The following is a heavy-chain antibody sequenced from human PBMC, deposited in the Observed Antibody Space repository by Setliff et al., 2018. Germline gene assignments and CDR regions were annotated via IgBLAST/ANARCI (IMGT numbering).Heavy chain of an antibody. CDR1: GYSFTNNW. D-gene: IGHD3-10*01. Sequence: PGESLKISCQGSGYSFTNNWIAWVRQMPGKGLECMGIIFPGNSNTRYSPSFQGQVTISVDKAINTAYLQMNSLRAEDTAVYYCAREGRGVYYHYYYMDVWGKGTTVTVS. J-gene: IGHJ6*03. CDR2: IFPGNSNT. V-gene: IGHV5-51*01. CDR3: AREGRGVYYHYYYMDV.